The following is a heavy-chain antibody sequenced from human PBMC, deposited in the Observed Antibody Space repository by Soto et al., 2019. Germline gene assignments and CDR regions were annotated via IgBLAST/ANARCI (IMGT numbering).Heavy chain of an antibody. CDR1: GFTFSSYA. V-gene: IGHV3-23*01. CDR2: ISGSGGST. Sequence: RLSCAASGFTFSSYAMSWVRQAPGKGLEWVSAISGSGGSTYYADSVKGRFTISRDNSKNTLYLQMNSLRAEDTAVYYCAKMRLSRRSLNYGMDVWGQGTTVTVSS. CDR3: AKMRLSRRSLNYGMDV. D-gene: IGHD3-16*01. J-gene: IGHJ6*02.